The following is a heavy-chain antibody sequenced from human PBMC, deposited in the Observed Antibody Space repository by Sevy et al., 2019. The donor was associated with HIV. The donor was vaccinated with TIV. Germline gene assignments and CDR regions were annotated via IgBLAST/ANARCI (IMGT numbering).Heavy chain of an antibody. D-gene: IGHD4-17*01. J-gene: IGHJ6*02. V-gene: IGHV1-2*02. CDR2: INPDSGVT. Sequence: ASVKGSCKASGYMFTDYYIHWVRQAPGQGLEWMAWINPDSGVTNYAQRFQGEVTVTRDTSISTAYMELSRLRSNDTAIYYCARLTTKPTSDLYGMDVWGQGTTVTVSS. CDR1: GYMFTDYY. CDR3: ARLTTKPTSDLYGMDV.